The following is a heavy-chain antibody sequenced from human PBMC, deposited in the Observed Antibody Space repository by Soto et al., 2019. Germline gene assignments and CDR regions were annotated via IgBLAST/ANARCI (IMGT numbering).Heavy chain of an antibody. J-gene: IGHJ6*02. CDR2: ISYDGSNK. CDR1: GFTFSSYG. V-gene: IGHV3-30*18. D-gene: IGHD3-3*01. Sequence: QVQLVESGGGVVQPGRSLRLSCAASGFTFSSYGMHWDRQAPGKGLEWVAVISYDGSNKYYADSVKGRFTISRDNSKNTLYLQMNSLRAEDTAVYYCAKDRGPNDFWSAYWSDYYYYYGMDVWGQGTTVTVSS. CDR3: AKDRGPNDFWSAYWSDYYYYYGMDV.